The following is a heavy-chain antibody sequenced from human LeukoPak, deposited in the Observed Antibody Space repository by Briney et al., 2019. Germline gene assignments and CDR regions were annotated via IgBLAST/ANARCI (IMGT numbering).Heavy chain of an antibody. J-gene: IGHJ2*01. CDR1: GFTFSSYS. V-gene: IGHV3-48*02. D-gene: IGHD3-22*01. Sequence: GGSLRLSCEASGFTFSSYSVDWVRQAPGKGLEWVSYISGRSSTIYYADSVKGRFTTSRDNAKDSLYLQMNSLRDEDTAVYYCARDGYYYDTSGLLNWYFDLWGRGTLVTVSS. CDR2: ISGRSSTI. CDR3: ARDGYYYDTSGLLNWYFDL.